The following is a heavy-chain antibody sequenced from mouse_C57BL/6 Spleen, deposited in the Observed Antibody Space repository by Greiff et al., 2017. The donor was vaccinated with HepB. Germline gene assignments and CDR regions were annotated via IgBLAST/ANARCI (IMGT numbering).Heavy chain of an antibody. D-gene: IGHD1-1*01. CDR3: ARSITTVVATDYAMDY. Sequence: QVQLKQSGPGLVAPSQSLSITCTVSGFSLTSYGVHWVRQPPGKGLEWLVVIWSDGSTTYNSALKSRLSISKDNSKSQVVLKMNSLQTDDTAMYYCARSITTVVATDYAMDYWGQGTSVTVSS. J-gene: IGHJ4*01. CDR2: IWSDGST. CDR1: GFSLTSYG. V-gene: IGHV2-6*03.